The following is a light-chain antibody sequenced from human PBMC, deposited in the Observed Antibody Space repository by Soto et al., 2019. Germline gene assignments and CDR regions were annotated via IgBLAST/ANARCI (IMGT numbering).Light chain of an antibody. CDR2: AAS. Sequence: DIQMTQSPSSLSASVGDRVTITCRASQTITTFLNWYQQRPGEAPKLLIYAASSLQSGVPSRFSGSGSGTDFTLTISSLQPEDFATYFCQQSYSNPQTFGQGTKVEIK. J-gene: IGKJ1*01. V-gene: IGKV1-39*01. CDR1: QTITTF. CDR3: QQSYSNPQT.